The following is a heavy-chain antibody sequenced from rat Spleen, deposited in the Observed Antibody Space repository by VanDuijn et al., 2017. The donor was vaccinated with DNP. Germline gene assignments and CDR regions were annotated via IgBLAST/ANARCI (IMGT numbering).Heavy chain of an antibody. V-gene: IGHV5-22*01. J-gene: IGHJ2*01. D-gene: IGHD1-11*01. CDR3: AKGPNYGVVPDYFDY. Sequence: EVQLMESGGGLVQPGRSLKLSCVASGFSFSDYYMAWVRQAPTKGLEWVAYISYVGDTTYYGDSVRGRFTISRDNAKSTLYLQKNSLGTEDMATYYCAKGPNYGVVPDYFDYWGQGVMVTVSS. CDR2: ISYVGDTT. CDR1: GFSFSDYY.